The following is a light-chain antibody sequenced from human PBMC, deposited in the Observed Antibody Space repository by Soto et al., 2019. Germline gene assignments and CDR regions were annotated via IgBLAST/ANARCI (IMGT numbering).Light chain of an antibody. CDR1: SSDVGGYNY. CDR3: SSYTSSSTRV. Sequence: QYALTQPASVSGSPGQSITISCTGNSSDVGGYNYVSWYQQHPGKAPKLMIYEVSKRPSGVSNRFSGSKSGNTASLTISGLQAEDEADYYCSSYTSSSTRVFGGGTKLTVL. CDR2: EVS. V-gene: IGLV2-14*01. J-gene: IGLJ2*01.